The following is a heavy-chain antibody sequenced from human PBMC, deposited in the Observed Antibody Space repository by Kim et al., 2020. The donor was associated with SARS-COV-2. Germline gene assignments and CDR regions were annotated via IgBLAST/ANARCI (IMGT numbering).Heavy chain of an antibody. CDR2: IYYSGST. D-gene: IGHD3-10*01. J-gene: IGHJ5*02. Sequence: SETLSLTCTVSGGSISSYYWSWIRQPPGKGLEWIGYIYYSGSTNYNPSLKSRVTISVDTSKNQFSLKLSSVTAADKAVYYCARHPPGGVRGVILWFDPWGQGTLVTVSS. V-gene: IGHV4-59*13. CDR1: GGSISSYY. CDR3: ARHPPGGVRGVILWFDP.